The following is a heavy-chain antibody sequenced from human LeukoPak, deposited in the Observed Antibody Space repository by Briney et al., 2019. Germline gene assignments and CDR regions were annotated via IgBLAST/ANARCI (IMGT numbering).Heavy chain of an antibody. Sequence: GGSLRLSCLTSGFTFSINAMSWVRQAPGKGLEWISGISGSGASTYYADSVTGRFTISRDNAKNSLYLQMNSLRAEDTAVYYCAEGTVAGDYWGQGTLVTVSS. J-gene: IGHJ4*02. V-gene: IGHV3-23*01. CDR3: AEGTVAGDY. CDR1: GFTFSINA. CDR2: ISGSGAST. D-gene: IGHD6-19*01.